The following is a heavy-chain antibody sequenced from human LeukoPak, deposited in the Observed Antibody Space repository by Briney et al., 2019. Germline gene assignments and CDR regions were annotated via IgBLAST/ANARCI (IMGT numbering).Heavy chain of an antibody. D-gene: IGHD2-2*02. CDR1: GGSISSHY. Sequence: SETLSLTCTVSGGSISSHYWSWIRQPPGKGLEWIGSIYYSESTYYNPSLKSRVTISVDTSKNQFSLKLSSVTAADTAVYYCARDYCSSTSCYTFDYWGQGTLVTVSS. CDR3: ARDYCSSTSCYTFDY. J-gene: IGHJ4*02. V-gene: IGHV4-59*11. CDR2: IYYSEST.